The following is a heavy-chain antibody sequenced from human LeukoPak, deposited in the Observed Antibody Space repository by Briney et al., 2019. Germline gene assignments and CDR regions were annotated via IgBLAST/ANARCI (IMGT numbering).Heavy chain of an antibody. D-gene: IGHD6-6*01. Sequence: GGSLRLSCAASGFTFSSYSMNWVRQAPGKGLEWVSSISSSSSYIYYAGSVKGRFTISRDNAKNSLYLQMNSLRAEGTAVYYCARVIAAHSYWGQGTLVTVSS. V-gene: IGHV3-21*01. J-gene: IGHJ4*02. CDR1: GFTFSSYS. CDR3: ARVIAAHSY. CDR2: ISSSSSYI.